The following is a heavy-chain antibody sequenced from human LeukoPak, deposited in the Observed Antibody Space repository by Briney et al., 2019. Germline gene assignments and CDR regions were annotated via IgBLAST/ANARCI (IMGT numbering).Heavy chain of an antibody. Sequence: SVKVSCKASGGTFSSYAISWVRQAPGQGLEWMGGIIPIFGTANYAQKFQGRVTITTDESTSTAYMELSSLRSEDTAVYYCAANRYNWNYYHYYMDVWGKGTTVTVSS. V-gene: IGHV1-69*05. D-gene: IGHD1-20*01. CDR2: IIPIFGTA. CDR3: AANRYNWNYYHYYMDV. J-gene: IGHJ6*03. CDR1: GGTFSSYA.